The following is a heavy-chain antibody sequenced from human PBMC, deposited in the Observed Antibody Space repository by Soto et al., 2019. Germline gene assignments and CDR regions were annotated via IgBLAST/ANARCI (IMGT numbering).Heavy chain of an antibody. Sequence: QVQLVQSGAEVKKPGASVNVSCKTSGYAFTSYGISWVRQAPGQGLEWMGWISGYNGDRNYAQNLQGRVTMTTDTTTSTTYMELRSLRSDDTAVYYCARVEIVIDVTTRGGGSHFYGVDVWGLGTTVTVSS. V-gene: IGHV1-18*01. CDR1: GYAFTSYG. J-gene: IGHJ6*02. CDR3: ARVEIVIDVTTRGGGSHFYGVDV. D-gene: IGHD2-2*01. CDR2: ISGYNGDR.